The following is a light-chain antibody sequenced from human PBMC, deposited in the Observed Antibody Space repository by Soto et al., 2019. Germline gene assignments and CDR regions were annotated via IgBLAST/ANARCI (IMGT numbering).Light chain of an antibody. J-gene: IGKJ1*01. Sequence: EIVLTQSPATLSLSPGDRATLSCRASHSVGSLLAWYQQKPGQAPRLLMYFVSNRATGIPPRFSGSGSGTDFTLTIDSLEPEDFAVYYCQQRSAWPWTFGQGTRVEIK. CDR2: FVS. V-gene: IGKV3-11*01. CDR3: QQRSAWPWT. CDR1: HSVGSL.